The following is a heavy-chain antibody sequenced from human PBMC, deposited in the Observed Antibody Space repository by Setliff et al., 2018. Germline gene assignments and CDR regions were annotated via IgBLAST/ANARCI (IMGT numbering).Heavy chain of an antibody. D-gene: IGHD5-12*01. J-gene: IGHJ3*02. V-gene: IGHV4-59*01. CDR2: IYYSGST. Sequence: KPSETLSLTCTVSGGSISSYYWSWIRQPPGKGLEWIGYIYYSGSTNYNPSLKSRVTISVDTSKNQFSLKLSSVTAADTAVYYCARAGRGYSGYASSAFDIWGQGTMVTVSS. CDR3: ARAGRGYSGYASSAFDI. CDR1: GGSISSYY.